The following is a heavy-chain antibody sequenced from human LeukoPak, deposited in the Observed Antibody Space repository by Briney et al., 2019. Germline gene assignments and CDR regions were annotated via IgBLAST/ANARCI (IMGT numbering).Heavy chain of an antibody. D-gene: IGHD3-16*01. J-gene: IGHJ6*02. V-gene: IGHV3-9*01. CDR1: GFTFDDYG. CDR2: ISWNSDSV. Sequence: GGSLRLSCAASGFTFDDYGMHWVRQAPGKGLEWVSGISWNSDSVGYADSVKGRFTISRDNAENSLYLQMNSLRAEDTAFYYCARAGGSRYYYAMDVWGQGTTLTVSS. CDR3: ARAGGSRYYYAMDV.